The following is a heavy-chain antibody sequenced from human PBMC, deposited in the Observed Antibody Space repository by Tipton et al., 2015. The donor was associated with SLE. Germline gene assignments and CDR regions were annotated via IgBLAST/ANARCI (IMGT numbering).Heavy chain of an antibody. J-gene: IGHJ5*02. CDR3: ARLEDPFGIFGVPKGWFDP. CDR2: VYGSGST. CDR1: DDSIRDYY. Sequence: TLTLTCSVSDDSIRDYYFSWIRQPPGKGLEWIGYVYGSGSTHYNPSLTSRVTMSVDTSKNQFSLRLTSVTAADTAVYYCARLEDPFGIFGVPKGWFDPWGQGTLVTVSS. V-gene: IGHV4-59*01. D-gene: IGHD3-3*01.